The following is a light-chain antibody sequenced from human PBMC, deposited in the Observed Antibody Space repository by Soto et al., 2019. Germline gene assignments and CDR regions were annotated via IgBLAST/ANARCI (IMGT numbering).Light chain of an antibody. Sequence: EIVMTQSPATLSLSPGQRATLSCRASQSVSSKLAWYQQRPGQAPRLLIYSASTRATGIPARFSGSGSGTEFTLTISSLQSEDFAVYYCHQRQSWPRTFGQGTKVDIK. V-gene: IGKV3-15*01. CDR3: HQRQSWPRT. J-gene: IGKJ1*01. CDR2: SAS. CDR1: QSVSSK.